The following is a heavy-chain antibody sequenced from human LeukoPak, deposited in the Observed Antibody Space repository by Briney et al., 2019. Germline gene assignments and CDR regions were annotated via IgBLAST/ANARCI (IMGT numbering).Heavy chain of an antibody. CDR3: AKGSSGYFLDL. Sequence: PGGSLRLSCAASGFIFNNYGLIWVRQAPGKGLEWVSAISNDGGGTNYADFVEGRFTISRDNSKNTLFLQMNSLRAEDTALYYCAKGSSGYFLDLWGQGTLVTVSS. D-gene: IGHD3-22*01. CDR1: GFIFNNYG. J-gene: IGHJ5*02. V-gene: IGHV3-23*01. CDR2: ISNDGGGT.